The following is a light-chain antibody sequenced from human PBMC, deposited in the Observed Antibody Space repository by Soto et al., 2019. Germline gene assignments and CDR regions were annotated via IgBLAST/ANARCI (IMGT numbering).Light chain of an antibody. CDR3: AAWDDSLNGLV. J-gene: IGLJ1*01. CDR2: NNN. Sequence: QPVLTQPPSASGTPGQRVTISCSGSRSNIGSNTVNWYQQLPGTAPKLLIYNNNQRPSGVPDRFSGSKSGTSASLAISGLQSEDEADYYCAAWDDSLNGLVFGTGTKLTVL. V-gene: IGLV1-44*01. CDR1: RSNIGSNT.